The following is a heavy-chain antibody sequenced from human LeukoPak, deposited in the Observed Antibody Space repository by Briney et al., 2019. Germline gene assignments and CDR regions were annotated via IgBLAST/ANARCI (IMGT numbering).Heavy chain of an antibody. CDR1: GFTFSSYS. V-gene: IGHV3-21*01. J-gene: IGHJ6*02. Sequence: TGGSLRLSCAASGFTFSSYSMNWVRQAPGKGLEWVSSISSSSSYIYYADSVKGRFTISRDNAKNSLYLQMNSLRAEDTAVYYCARDRNKRITIFGVAANSGGMDVWGQGTTVTVSS. CDR3: ARDRNKRITIFGVAANSGGMDV. CDR2: ISSSSSYI. D-gene: IGHD3-3*01.